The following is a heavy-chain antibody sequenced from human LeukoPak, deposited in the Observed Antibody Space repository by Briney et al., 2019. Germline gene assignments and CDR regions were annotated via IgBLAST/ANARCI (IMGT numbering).Heavy chain of an antibody. Sequence: GESLKISCEGSGYSFSNYWIGWVRQMPGKGLXXXXXIYPGDYETRYSPSFQGLVTISVDKSISTAYLQWSSPKASDTAMYYCAIPPGYCGNDCSFDHWGQGTLVTVSS. CDR2: IYPGDYET. D-gene: IGHD2-21*02. CDR3: AIPPGYCGNDCSFDH. J-gene: IGHJ4*02. V-gene: IGHV5-51*01. CDR1: GYSFSNYW.